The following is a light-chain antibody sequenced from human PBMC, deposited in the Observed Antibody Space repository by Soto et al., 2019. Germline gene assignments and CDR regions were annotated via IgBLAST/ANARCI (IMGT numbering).Light chain of an antibody. Sequence: QSVLTQPPSVSGPPGRRVTISCTGTSSNIGAGYVVHWYQQLPGTAPKLLIYGKSIRPSGVPDRFSGSKSGTSASLAITGLRAEDEADYYCQSYDSSLSGWVFGGGTKLTVL. CDR1: SSNIGAGYV. V-gene: IGLV1-40*01. J-gene: IGLJ3*02. CDR2: GKS. CDR3: QSYDSSLSGWV.